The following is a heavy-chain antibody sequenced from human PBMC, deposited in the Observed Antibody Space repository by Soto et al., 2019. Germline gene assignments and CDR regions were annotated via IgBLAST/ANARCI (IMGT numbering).Heavy chain of an antibody. D-gene: IGHD3-22*01. CDR1: GYTFTSYY. CDR2: INPSGGST. J-gene: IGHJ4*02. CDR3: ATGISDYYDSSGYRY. V-gene: IGHV1-46*01. Sequence: ASVKVSCKASGYTFTSYYMHWVRQAPGQGFVWMGIINPSGGSTSYAQNFQGRVTMTRDMSTSTVYMELSSLRSEDTAVYYCATGISDYYDSSGYRYWGQGTLVTVSS.